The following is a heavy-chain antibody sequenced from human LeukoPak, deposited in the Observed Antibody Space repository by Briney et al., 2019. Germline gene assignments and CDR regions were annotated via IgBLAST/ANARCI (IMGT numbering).Heavy chain of an antibody. J-gene: IGHJ6*02. Sequence: SGTLSLTCTVSGGSISSGDYYWSWIRQPPGKGLEWIGYIYYSGSTYYNPSLKSRVTISVDTSKNQFSLKLSSVTAADTAVYYCASLGATYYYYGMDVWGQGTTVTVSS. CDR3: ASLGATYYYYGMDV. CDR1: GGSISSGDYY. D-gene: IGHD1-26*01. CDR2: IYYSGST. V-gene: IGHV4-30-4*01.